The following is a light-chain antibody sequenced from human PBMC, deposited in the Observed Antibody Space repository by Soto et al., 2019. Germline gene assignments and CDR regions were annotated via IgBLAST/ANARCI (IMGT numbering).Light chain of an antibody. CDR2: DIS. J-gene: IGKJ2*01. V-gene: IGKV3-11*01. CDR3: QQRNNWPRNT. Sequence: EIVLTQSPATVSLSPGERATLSCRASQIGRRHLAWYQQKPGQAPSLLIYDISNRDTGVPARFSGSGSGTDFTLAISSLEPEDSAVYYCQQRNNWPRNTFGQGTKLEIK. CDR1: QIGRRH.